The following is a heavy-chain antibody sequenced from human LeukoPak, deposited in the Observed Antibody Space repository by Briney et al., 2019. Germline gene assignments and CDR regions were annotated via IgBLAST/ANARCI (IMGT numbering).Heavy chain of an antibody. CDR1: GFTFSSYA. D-gene: IGHD4-23*01. CDR3: AKVTTVAD. V-gene: IGHV3-30*04. Sequence: PGRSLRLSCAASGFTFSSYAMHWVRQAPGKGLEWVAVISYDGSNKYYADSVKGRFTISRDNSKNTLYLQMNSLRAEDTAVYYCAKVTTVADWGQGTLVTVSS. J-gene: IGHJ4*02. CDR2: ISYDGSNK.